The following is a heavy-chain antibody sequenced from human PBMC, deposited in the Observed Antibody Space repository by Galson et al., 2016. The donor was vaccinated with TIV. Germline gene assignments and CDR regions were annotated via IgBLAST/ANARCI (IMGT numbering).Heavy chain of an antibody. CDR3: ARDDGDWGSGVVNY. Sequence: SLRLSCAVSGFAFRDFYMSWIRQAPGKGLEWISYISDTSTYTDYADSVKGRFTISRDNPRKSLYLQMNSLRVDDTAVYYCARDDGDWGSGVVNYWGQGILVTVSS. CDR2: ISDTSTYT. D-gene: IGHD2-21*02. J-gene: IGHJ4*02. V-gene: IGHV3-11*05. CDR1: GFAFRDFY.